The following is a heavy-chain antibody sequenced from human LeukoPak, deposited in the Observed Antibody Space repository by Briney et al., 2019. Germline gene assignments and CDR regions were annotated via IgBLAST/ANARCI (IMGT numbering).Heavy chain of an antibody. CDR1: GFTFSNYA. CDR3: AAHGATQLERLDY. D-gene: IGHD1-1*01. Sequence: PGGSLRLSCAASGFTFSNYAMSRARQPPGKGLEWIGSIYYSGSAWYNPSLKSRVTISVDTSRNQFSLKLNSVTAADTAVYYCAAHGATQLERLDYWGQGTLVTVSS. CDR2: IYYSGSA. J-gene: IGHJ4*02. V-gene: IGHV4-59*05.